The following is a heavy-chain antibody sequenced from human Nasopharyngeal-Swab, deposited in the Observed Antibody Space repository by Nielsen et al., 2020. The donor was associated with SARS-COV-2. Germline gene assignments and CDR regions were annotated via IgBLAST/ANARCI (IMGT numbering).Heavy chain of an antibody. CDR3: ATAYNGNYYWDY. V-gene: IGHV5-51*01. D-gene: IGHD1-7*01. J-gene: IGHJ4*02. CDR2: MYPRDSDT. Sequence: GESLKISWKGSGYSFSSYWIGWVRQMPGKGLEWMGIMYPRDSDTRYSPSFQGQVTIPADKSISTAYLQWSSLKASDTAMYYCATAYNGNYYWDYWGQGTLVTVSS. CDR1: GYSFSSYW.